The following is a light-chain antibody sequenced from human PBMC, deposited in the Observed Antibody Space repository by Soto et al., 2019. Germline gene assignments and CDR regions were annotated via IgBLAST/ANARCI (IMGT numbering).Light chain of an antibody. CDR2: GAS. J-gene: IGKJ1*01. Sequence: EIVLTQSPGTLSLSPGERATLSCRASQSVSSSYLAWYQQKPGQAPRLLIYGASSRATGIPDRFSGSGSGTDITLTISRLEPEDFAVYYCQQYGSSPAQTFGHGTKVEIE. CDR1: QSVSSSY. CDR3: QQYGSSPAQT. V-gene: IGKV3-20*01.